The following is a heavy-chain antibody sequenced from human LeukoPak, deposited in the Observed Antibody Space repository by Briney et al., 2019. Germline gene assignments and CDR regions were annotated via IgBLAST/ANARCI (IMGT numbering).Heavy chain of an antibody. CDR2: IYYSGST. J-gene: IGHJ3*02. CDR3: AREARYGSGSYYPNDALDI. CDR1: GGSVSSGSYY. V-gene: IGHV4-61*01. Sequence: SETLSLTCTVSGGSVSSGSYYWSWIRQPPGKGLEWIGYIYYSGSTNYNPSLKSRATISVDTSKNQFSLKLSSVTAADTAVYYCAREARYGSGSYYPNDALDIWGQGTMVTVSS. D-gene: IGHD3-10*01.